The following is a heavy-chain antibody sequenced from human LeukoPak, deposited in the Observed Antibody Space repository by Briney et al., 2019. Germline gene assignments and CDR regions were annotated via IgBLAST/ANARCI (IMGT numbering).Heavy chain of an antibody. D-gene: IGHD2-2*02. CDR1: GGSISSADYY. CDR3: ARARYTNPLDY. Sequence: PSETLSLTCTVSGGSISSADYYWSWIRQPPGKGLEWIGYIYYSGSTYYNPSLKSRVTLSVDTSNNQFSLRLSSVTAADTAVYYCARARYTNPLDYWGQGTLVTVSS. CDR2: IYYSGST. V-gene: IGHV4-30-4*08. J-gene: IGHJ4*02.